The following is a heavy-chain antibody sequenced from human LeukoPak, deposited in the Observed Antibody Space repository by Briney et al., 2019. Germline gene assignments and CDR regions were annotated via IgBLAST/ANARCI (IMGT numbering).Heavy chain of an antibody. V-gene: IGHV4-59*08. D-gene: IGHD7-27*01. J-gene: IGHJ4*02. Sequence: SETLSLTYTVSAGSISGSFWSWIRQPPGKGLEWIGYVYYSGSTTYSPSLKSRVTISVDRSRNQFFLKMNSVTAADTAVYYCARDLMGVGPVLGTAPFDCWGQGTLVTVSS. CDR2: VYYSGST. CDR1: AGSISGSF. CDR3: ARDLMGVGPVLGTAPFDC.